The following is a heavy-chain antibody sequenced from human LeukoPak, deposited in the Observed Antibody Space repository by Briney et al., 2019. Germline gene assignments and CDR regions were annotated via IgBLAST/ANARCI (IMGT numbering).Heavy chain of an antibody. J-gene: IGHJ6*03. CDR2: IYHSGST. CDR3: AREEGTPYYYYYMDV. CDR1: GYSISSGYY. Sequence: SETLSLTCTVSGYSISSGYYWGWIRQPPGEGLEWIGSIYHSGSTYYNPSLKSRVTISVDTSKNQFSLKLSSVTAADTAVYYCAREEGTPYYYYYMDVWGKGTTVTVSS. V-gene: IGHV4-38-2*02.